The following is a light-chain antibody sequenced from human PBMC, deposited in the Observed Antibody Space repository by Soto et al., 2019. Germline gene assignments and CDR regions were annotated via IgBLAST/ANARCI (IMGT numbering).Light chain of an antibody. Sequence: QSALTQPASVSGSPGQSITISCTGTSSDVGGYNYVSWYQQHPGKAHKLMIYDVSNRPSGVSNRFSGSKSGNTASLTFFGLQVEEKADYYCTSYTSSSSLVFGPGTKFPV. CDR1: SSDVGGYNY. CDR2: DVS. V-gene: IGLV2-14*01. J-gene: IGLJ1*01. CDR3: TSYTSSSSLV.